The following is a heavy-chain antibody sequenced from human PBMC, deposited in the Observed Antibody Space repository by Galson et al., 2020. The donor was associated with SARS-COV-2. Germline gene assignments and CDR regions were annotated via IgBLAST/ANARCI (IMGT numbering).Heavy chain of an antibody. CDR1: GFTFSSYA. CDR2: ISYDGSNK. J-gene: IGHJ6*03. D-gene: IGHD2-15*01. V-gene: IGHV3-30*04. Sequence: GGSLRLSCAASGFTFSSYAMHWVRQAPGKGLEWVALISYDGSNKYYADSVKGRFTISRDNSENTLYLQMNSLRPEDTAVYYCARSFAAYYYMDVWGKGTTVTVSS. CDR3: ARSFAAYYYMDV.